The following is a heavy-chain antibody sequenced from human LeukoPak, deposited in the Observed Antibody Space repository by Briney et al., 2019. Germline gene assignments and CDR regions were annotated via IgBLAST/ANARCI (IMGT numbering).Heavy chain of an antibody. V-gene: IGHV1-18*01. D-gene: IGHD2-2*01. CDR1: GGTFSSYA. CDR3: ARECVDCSSTSCYNWFDP. CDR2: ISAYNGNT. J-gene: IGHJ5*02. Sequence: GASVKVSCKASGGTFSSYAISWVRQAPGQGLEWMGWISAYNGNTNYAQKLQGRVTMTTDTSTSTAYMELRSLRSDDTAVYYCARECVDCSSTSCYNWFDPWGQGTLVTVSS.